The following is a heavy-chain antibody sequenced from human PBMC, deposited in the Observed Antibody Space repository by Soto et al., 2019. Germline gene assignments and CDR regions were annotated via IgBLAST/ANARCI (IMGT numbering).Heavy chain of an antibody. CDR3: ARDSWSSSSSANNNWFDP. J-gene: IGHJ5*02. D-gene: IGHD6-6*01. Sequence: GESLKISCKASGYNFNTYWIGWVRQVPGKGLEWMGIIYPGDSDTKYSPSFQGLVTISADKSITTAYLQWISLQASDTAIYHCARDSWSSSSSANNNWFDPWGQGTLVTVSS. CDR2: IYPGDSDT. CDR1: GYNFNTYW. V-gene: IGHV5-51*01.